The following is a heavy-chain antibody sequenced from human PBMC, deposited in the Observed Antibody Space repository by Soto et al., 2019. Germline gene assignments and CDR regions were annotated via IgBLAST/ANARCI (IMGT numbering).Heavy chain of an antibody. V-gene: IGHV3-30*03. D-gene: IGHD2-8*02. CDR2: ISRDGGTK. J-gene: IGHJ4*02. Sequence: QVQLVESGGGVVQPGRSLRLSCAVSGFTVSSYGMHGVRQAPGKGLEWVAVISRDGGTKFYAESVKGRFTISRDNSRNTLFLEMNSLRGDDMAVYYCTGEVASGYWGQGTLVTVSS. CDR3: TGEVASGY. CDR1: GFTVSSYG.